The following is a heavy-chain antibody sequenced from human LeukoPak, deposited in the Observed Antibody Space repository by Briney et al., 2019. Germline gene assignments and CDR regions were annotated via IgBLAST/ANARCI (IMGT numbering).Heavy chain of an antibody. Sequence: GESLKISCKGSRYTFTNYWINWVRQMPGKGLEWMGRIDPSGSYTNYSPSFQGHVTISADKSISTAYLQWSSLKASDTAMYYCARYSRSSSGYYGMDVWGQGTTVTVSS. V-gene: IGHV5-10-1*01. CDR1: RYTFTNYW. CDR2: IDPSGSYT. D-gene: IGHD3-22*01. J-gene: IGHJ6*02. CDR3: ARYSRSSSGYYGMDV.